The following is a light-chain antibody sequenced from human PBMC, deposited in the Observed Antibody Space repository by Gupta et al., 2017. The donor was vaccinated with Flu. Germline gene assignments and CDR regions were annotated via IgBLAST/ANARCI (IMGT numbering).Light chain of an antibody. J-gene: IGLJ3*02. CDR2: EDD. V-gene: IGLV1-51*02. Sequence: QSVSTQSLSVSAASGKSVTSYCSGSSSNIGGHYESWYEHGPGTAPKLLIYEDDKRPSGIPDRFSASKSGTTATLDITGLQTGDEADYFCGTWDRSLSAGGFGGGTRLTVL. CDR1: SSNIGGHY. CDR3: GTWDRSLSAGG.